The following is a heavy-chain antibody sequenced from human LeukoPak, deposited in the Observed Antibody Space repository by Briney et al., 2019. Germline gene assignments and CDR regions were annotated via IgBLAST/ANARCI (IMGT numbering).Heavy chain of an antibody. D-gene: IGHD6-19*01. CDR2: ISSSTSYI. J-gene: IGHJ5*02. CDR3: ARDEIEHGWSWFDP. CDR1: GFTFSSYS. V-gene: IGHV3-21*01. Sequence: GGSLRLSCAASGFTFSSYSMNWVRQAPGKGLECVSSISSSTSYIYYADSVKGRFTISRDNAKNSLYLQMNSLRAEDTAVYYCARDEIEHGWSWFDPWGQGTLVTVSS.